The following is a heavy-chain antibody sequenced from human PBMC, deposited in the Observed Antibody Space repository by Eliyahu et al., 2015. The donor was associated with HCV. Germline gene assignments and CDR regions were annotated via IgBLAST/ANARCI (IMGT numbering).Heavy chain of an antibody. CDR3: TAWLQLEPLAYXLDY. J-gene: IGHJ4*02. D-gene: IGHD1-1*01. Sequence: EVQLVEAGGGLVKPGESLRLSCSASGFNFRNAWISWVRQAPGRGPGXVGRXASKTDGGTPXYAAXVRGRFTISRDDSKNTLYLQMXSLTTEDAAVYYCTAWLQLEPLAYXLDYWGQGTLVTVSS. CDR2: XASKTDGGTP. CDR1: GFNFRNAW. V-gene: IGHV3-15*04.